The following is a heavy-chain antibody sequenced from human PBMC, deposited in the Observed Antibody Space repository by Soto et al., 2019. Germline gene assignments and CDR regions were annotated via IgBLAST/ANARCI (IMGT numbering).Heavy chain of an antibody. Sequence: QVQLQESGPGLVKPSETLSLTCTVSGGSISSYYWSWIRQPPGKGLEWIGYIYYSGSTNYNPSLRRRVTISVDTSKNQFSLKLSSVTAADTGVYYCVSSSLDGDLNWFDPWGQGTLVTVSS. V-gene: IGHV4-59*08. CDR3: VSSSLDGDLNWFDP. CDR1: GGSISSYY. CDR2: IYYSGST. J-gene: IGHJ5*02. D-gene: IGHD4-17*01.